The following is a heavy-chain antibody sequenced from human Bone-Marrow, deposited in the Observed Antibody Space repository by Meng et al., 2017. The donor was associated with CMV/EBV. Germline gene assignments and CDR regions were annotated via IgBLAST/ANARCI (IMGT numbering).Heavy chain of an antibody. CDR3: ARGQLGTSNWYFDL. V-gene: IGHV3-21*01. D-gene: IGHD7-27*01. CDR2: ISSSGDYM. CDR1: GFTFTTYN. Sequence: GGSLRLSCAASGFTFTTYNMNWVRQAPGKGLEWVSSISSSGDYMYYADSVKGRFTISRDNAKNSLYLQMSSLRAEDTAIYYCARGQLGTSNWYFDLWGRGTLVTVSS. J-gene: IGHJ2*01.